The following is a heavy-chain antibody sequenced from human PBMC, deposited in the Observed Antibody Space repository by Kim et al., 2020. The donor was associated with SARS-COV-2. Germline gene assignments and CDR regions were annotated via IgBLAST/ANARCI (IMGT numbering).Heavy chain of an antibody. CDR2: IYTGGST. Sequence: GGSLRLSCAASGFTVSINYMSWVRQAPGKGLEWVSIIYTGGSTYYADSVKGRFTISRDNSKNTLYLQMNSLRAEDTAVYYCARAGSYGPFDFWGQGTLVTVSS. CDR3: ARAGSYGPFDF. CDR1: GFTVSINY. J-gene: IGHJ4*02. D-gene: IGHD1-26*01. V-gene: IGHV3-53*01.